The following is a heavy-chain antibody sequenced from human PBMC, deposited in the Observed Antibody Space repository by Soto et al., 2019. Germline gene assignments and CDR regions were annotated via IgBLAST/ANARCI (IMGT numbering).Heavy chain of an antibody. J-gene: IGHJ4*02. CDR2: ISYTGSNK. V-gene: IGHV3-30-3*01. Sequence: QVQLVESGGGVVQPGRSLSLSCTASGFTFSNYAMPWVRQAPGKGLEWVAVISYTGSNKYYADSVKGRFTISRDNSMNTLYLQMNSLRTEDTAVYYCARDWDYHDNTAYGTFDSWGQGTLVTVSS. CDR1: GFTFSNYA. D-gene: IGHD3-22*01. CDR3: ARDWDYHDNTAYGTFDS.